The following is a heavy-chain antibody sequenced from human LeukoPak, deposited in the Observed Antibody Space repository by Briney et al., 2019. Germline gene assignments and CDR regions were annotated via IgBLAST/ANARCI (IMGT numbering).Heavy chain of an antibody. D-gene: IGHD3-10*01. Sequence: GGSLRLSCAASGFIFADYTMSWFRRAPGKGLVWVSRIISDGSSTSYADSVKGRFTISRDNAKNTLYLQMNSLRAEDTAVYYCARASSFGDVWGQGTTVTVSS. CDR1: GFIFADYT. V-gene: IGHV3-74*01. J-gene: IGHJ6*02. CDR2: IISDGSST. CDR3: ARASSFGDV.